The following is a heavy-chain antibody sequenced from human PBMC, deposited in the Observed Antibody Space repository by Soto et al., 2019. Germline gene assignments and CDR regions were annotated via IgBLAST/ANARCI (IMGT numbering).Heavy chain of an antibody. CDR2: IYYTGSA. D-gene: IGHD3-22*01. CDR3: ARLDSYYYDSSGYYYFDY. J-gene: IGHJ4*02. V-gene: IGHV4-30-4*01. CDR1: SGSISSADYY. Sequence: TLSLTCTVSSGSISSADYYWSWIRQPPGKGLEWIGYIYYTGSAYYNPSLKSRVTISVDTSKNQFSLKLSSVTAADTAVFYCARLDSYYYDSSGYYYFDYWGQGTLVTVSS.